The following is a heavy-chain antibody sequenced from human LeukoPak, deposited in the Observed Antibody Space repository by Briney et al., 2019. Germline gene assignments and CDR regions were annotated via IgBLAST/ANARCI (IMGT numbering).Heavy chain of an antibody. CDR1: GYTLSEVS. V-gene: IGHV1-24*01. CDR3: ATYLSSSSSLFDY. Sequence: ASVKVSCKVSGYTLSEVSMHWVRQPPGEGLEWMGGFSPENGEAVYAQKFQGRVSMTEDTSTDTATMDLSSLRSEDTAVYFCATYLSSSSSLFDYWGQGTLITVSS. D-gene: IGHD6-6*01. CDR2: FSPENGEA. J-gene: IGHJ4*02.